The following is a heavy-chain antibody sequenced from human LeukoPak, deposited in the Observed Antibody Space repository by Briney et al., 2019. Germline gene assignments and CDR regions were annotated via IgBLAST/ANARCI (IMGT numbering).Heavy chain of an antibody. D-gene: IGHD3-22*01. J-gene: IGHJ4*02. CDR3: ARDRLHYDSSGYYRY. CDR2: ISAYNGNT. Sequence: ASVKVSCKASGYTFTSYGISWVRQAPGQGLEWMGWISAYNGNTNYAQKLQGRVTMTTDTSTSTAYMELRSLRSDDTAVYYCARDRLHYDSSGYYRYWGQGTLVTVSS. V-gene: IGHV1-18*01. CDR1: GYTFTSYG.